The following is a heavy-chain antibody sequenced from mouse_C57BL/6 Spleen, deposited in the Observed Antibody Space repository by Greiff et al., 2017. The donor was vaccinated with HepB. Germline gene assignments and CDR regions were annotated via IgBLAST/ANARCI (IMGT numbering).Heavy chain of an antibody. Sequence: VQLKESVAELVRPGASVKLSCTASGFNIKNTYMHWVKQRPEQGLEWIGRIDPANGNTKYAPKFQGKATITADTSSNTAYLQLSSLTSEDTAIYYCARAYGSDYYAMDYWGQGTSVTVSS. V-gene: IGHV14-3*01. D-gene: IGHD1-1*01. CDR3: ARAYGSDYYAMDY. CDR2: IDPANGNT. J-gene: IGHJ4*01. CDR1: GFNIKNTY.